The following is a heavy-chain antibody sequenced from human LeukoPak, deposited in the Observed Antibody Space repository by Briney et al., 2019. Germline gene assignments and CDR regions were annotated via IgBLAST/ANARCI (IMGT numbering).Heavy chain of an antibody. D-gene: IGHD4-17*01. CDR1: GFIFSTYT. Sequence: GGSLRFSCAASGFIFSTYTMFWVRQAPGKGLEWVAVISHDGNNMHYADSVKGRFAISRDNSRNTLYLQMSRLRVEDTAVYSCARENYGDYYIDYWGQGTLVAVSS. J-gene: IGHJ4*02. CDR3: ARENYGDYYIDY. CDR2: ISHDGNNM. V-gene: IGHV3-30*09.